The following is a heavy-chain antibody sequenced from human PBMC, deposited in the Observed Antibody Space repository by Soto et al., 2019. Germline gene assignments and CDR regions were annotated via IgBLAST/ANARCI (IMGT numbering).Heavy chain of an antibody. CDR1: GYTFTGYY. D-gene: IGHD2-2*01. CDR3: AREKDIVVVPAAALDAFDI. Sequence: SVKVSCKASGYTFTGYYMHWVRQAPGQGLEWMGWINPNNGGTDYARKFQGRVTMTRDTSISTAYMELSRLRSDDTAVYYCAREKDIVVVPAAALDAFDIWGQGTMVTVSS. J-gene: IGHJ3*02. CDR2: INPNNGGT. V-gene: IGHV1-2*02.